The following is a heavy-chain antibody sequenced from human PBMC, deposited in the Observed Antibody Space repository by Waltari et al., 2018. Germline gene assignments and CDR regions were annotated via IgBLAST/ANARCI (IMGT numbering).Heavy chain of an antibody. J-gene: IGHJ5*02. Sequence: EVQLLESGGGLVQPGGSLRLSCAASGFTFSSYALRWVRQAPGRGLEWVSAISGSGGSKYYAVTVKGRFTSSRYKSKKKLYMQMNSLRAKDTAVYDCASATLPIAAAGTGWFDPWGQGTLVTVSS. D-gene: IGHD6-13*01. CDR3: ASATLPIAAAGTGWFDP. CDR1: GFTFSSYA. CDR2: ISGSGGSK. V-gene: IGHV3-23*01.